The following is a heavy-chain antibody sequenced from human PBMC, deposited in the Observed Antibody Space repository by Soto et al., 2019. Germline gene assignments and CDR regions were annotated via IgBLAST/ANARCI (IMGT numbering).Heavy chain of an antibody. CDR3: ARGRSIGSRDY. CDR1: GYTFTSYD. D-gene: IGHD6-19*01. CDR2: MNPNSGNT. Sequence: QVQLVQSGAEVKKPGASVKVSCQASGYTFTSYDINCVRQATGQGLEWMGWMNPNSGNTGYAPKFQVRVTLTKNTSISTADMELSSLRSEDTAGYCWARGRSIGSRDYWGQGTLCTVAS. J-gene: IGHJ4*02. V-gene: IGHV1-8*01.